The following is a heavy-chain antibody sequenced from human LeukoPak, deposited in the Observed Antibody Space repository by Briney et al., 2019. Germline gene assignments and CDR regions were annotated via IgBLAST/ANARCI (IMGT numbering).Heavy chain of an antibody. CDR2: IYHSGST. D-gene: IGHD3-3*01. CDR3: ARAPGDFWSGYGPTIDY. J-gene: IGHJ4*02. V-gene: IGHV4-39*07. CDR1: SGSISSTSYY. Sequence: SETLSLTCTVSSGSISSTSYYWGWIRQPPGKGLEWIGSIYHSGSTYYNPSLKSRVTISVDTSKNQFSLKLSSVTAADTAVYYCARAPGDFWSGYGPTIDYWGQGTLVTVSS.